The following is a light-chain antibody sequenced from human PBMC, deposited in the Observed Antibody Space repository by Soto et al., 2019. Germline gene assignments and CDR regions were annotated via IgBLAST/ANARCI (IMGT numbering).Light chain of an antibody. CDR1: HDVNRN. CDR3: QQYNSMLS. V-gene: IGKV1-33*01. CDR2: DAS. Sequence: DLQMTQSPSSLSASEGDRVTITCQSSHDVNRNLNWFQQKPGEAPQLLIYDASNLERGVPSRFSGSGSGTDFTLTISSLQPEDVATYYCQQYNSMLSFGGGTEVEIK. J-gene: IGKJ4*01.